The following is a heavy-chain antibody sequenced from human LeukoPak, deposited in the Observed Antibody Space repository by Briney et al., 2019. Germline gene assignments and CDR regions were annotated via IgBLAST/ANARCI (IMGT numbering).Heavy chain of an antibody. J-gene: IGHJ4*02. CDR2: IWYDGSNK. V-gene: IGHV3-33*06. Sequence: GGSLRLSCAASGFTFSSYGMHWVRQAPGKGLEWVAVIWYDGSNKYYADSVKGRFTISRDNSKNTLYLQMNSLRAEDTAVYYCAKDLLAAAEEYWGRGTLVTVSS. CDR1: GFTFSSYG. D-gene: IGHD6-13*01. CDR3: AKDLLAAAEEY.